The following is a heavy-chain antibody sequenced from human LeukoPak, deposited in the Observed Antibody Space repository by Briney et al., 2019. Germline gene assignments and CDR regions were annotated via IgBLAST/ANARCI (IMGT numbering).Heavy chain of an antibody. CDR1: GYTFTGSY. CDR2: INTNSGGT. J-gene: IGHJ4*02. CDR3: AREAYGDYGGYFDY. D-gene: IGHD4-17*01. Sequence: ASVKVSCKASGYTFTGSYMHWVRQAPGQGLEWMGWINTNSGGTNYAQKFQGRVTMTRDTSISTAYMELSRLGSDDTSVYYCAREAYGDYGGYFDYWGQGTLVTVSS. V-gene: IGHV1-2*02.